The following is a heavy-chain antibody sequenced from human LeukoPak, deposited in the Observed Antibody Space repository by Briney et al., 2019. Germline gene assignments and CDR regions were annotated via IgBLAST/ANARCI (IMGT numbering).Heavy chain of an antibody. D-gene: IGHD6-6*01. J-gene: IGHJ6*03. CDR1: GGSISSSSYY. CDR2: IYYSGST. CDR3: ARVCSSSVYYYYYMDV. V-gene: IGHV4-39*07. Sequence: SETLSLTCTVSGGSISSSSYYWGWIRQPPGKGLEWIGSIYYSGSTYYNPSLKSRVTISVDTSKNQFSLKLSSVTAADTAVYYCARVCSSSVYYYYYMDVWGKGTTVTVSS.